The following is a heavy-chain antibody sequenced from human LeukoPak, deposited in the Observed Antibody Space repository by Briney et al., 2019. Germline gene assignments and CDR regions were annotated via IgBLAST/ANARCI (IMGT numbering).Heavy chain of an antibody. D-gene: IGHD4-17*01. CDR2: ISYDGSNK. V-gene: IGHV3-30*04. CDR3: ARAPYGDYGRFDY. Sequence: PGGSLRLSCAASGFTFSSYAMHWVRQAPGKGLEWVAVISYDGSNKYYADSVKGRFTISRDNSKNTLYLQMNSLRAEDTAVYYCARAPYGDYGRFDYWGQGTLVTVSS. J-gene: IGHJ4*02. CDR1: GFTFSSYA.